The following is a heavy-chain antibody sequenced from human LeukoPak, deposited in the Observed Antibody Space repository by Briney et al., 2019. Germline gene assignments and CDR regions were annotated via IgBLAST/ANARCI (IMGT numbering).Heavy chain of an antibody. CDR1: GFTFSSYA. Sequence: GGSLRLSCAASGFTFSSYAMSWVRQAPGKGLEWVSAISGSGGSTYYADSVKGRFTISRDNSKNTLYLQMNSLRAEDTAVYYRAKDREYSYGSSFDYWGQGTLVTVSS. V-gene: IGHV3-23*01. D-gene: IGHD5-18*01. J-gene: IGHJ4*02. CDR2: ISGSGGST. CDR3: AKDREYSYGSSFDY.